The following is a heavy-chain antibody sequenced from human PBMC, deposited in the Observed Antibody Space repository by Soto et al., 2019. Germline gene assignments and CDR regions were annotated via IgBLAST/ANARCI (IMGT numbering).Heavy chain of an antibody. V-gene: IGHV3-7*03. J-gene: IGHJ6*02. CDR1: RFTFSTYW. Sequence: GGSLRLSCAASRFTFSTYWMNWVRQAPGKGLEWVANIKQDGSETYYLDSVKGRFTISRDNAKNSLFLQMNSLRAEDTAVYYCARDLGLVAAGRGYYFYYGMDVWGQGTTVTVS. CDR3: ARDLGLVAAGRGYYFYYGMDV. CDR2: IKQDGSET. D-gene: IGHD6-25*01.